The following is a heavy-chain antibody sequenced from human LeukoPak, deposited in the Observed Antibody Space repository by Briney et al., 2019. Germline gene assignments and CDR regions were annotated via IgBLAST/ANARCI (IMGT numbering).Heavy chain of an antibody. J-gene: IGHJ3*02. CDR2: VIPILRQS. CDR1: GGTFSTFA. V-gene: IGHV1-69*04. CDR3: AKVRGSDAFDI. Sequence: SVKVSCKASGGTFSTFALNWVRQAPGQGLEWMGRVIPILRQSDSAQKFQGRVTITADTSTSTAYMELRSLRSEDTAVYYCAKVRGSDAFDIWGQGTMVTVSS.